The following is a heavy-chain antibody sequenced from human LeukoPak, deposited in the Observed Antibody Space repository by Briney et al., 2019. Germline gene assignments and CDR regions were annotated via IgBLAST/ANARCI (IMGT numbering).Heavy chain of an antibody. D-gene: IGHD2-2*01. V-gene: IGHV1-8*01. J-gene: IGHJ5*02. CDR3: ARVGRYCSSTSCYRWFDP. CDR1: GYTFTSYD. Sequence: ASVKVSCKASGYTFTSYDINWVRQATGQGLEWMGWMNPNSGNAGYAQKFQGRVTMTRSTSISTAYMELSSLRSEDTAVYYCARVGRYCSSTSCYRWFDPWGQGTLVTVSS. CDR2: MNPNSGNA.